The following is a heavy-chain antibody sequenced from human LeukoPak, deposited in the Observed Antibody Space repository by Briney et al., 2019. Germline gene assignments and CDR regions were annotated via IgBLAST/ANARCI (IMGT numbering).Heavy chain of an antibody. D-gene: IGHD3-3*01. J-gene: IGHJ4*02. CDR2: IIPIFGTA. CDR1: GGTFSSYA. V-gene: IGHV1-69*05. Sequence: GASVKVSCKASGGTFSSYAISWVRQAPGQGLEWIGRIIPIFGTANYAQKFQGRVTITTDESTSTAYMELSSLRSEDTAVYYCASHYDFWSGYYGYWGQGTLVTVSS. CDR3: ASHYDFWSGYYGY.